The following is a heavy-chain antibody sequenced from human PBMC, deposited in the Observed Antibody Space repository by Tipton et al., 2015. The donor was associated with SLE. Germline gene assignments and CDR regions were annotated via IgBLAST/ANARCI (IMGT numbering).Heavy chain of an antibody. CDR2: INHSGST. CDR3: AGVSRDAFEI. V-gene: IGHV4-34*01. Sequence: TLSLTCAVYGGSFSGYRWSWIRQPPGKGLEWIGEINHSGSTNYNPSLKSRVTISVDTSKNQFSLKLSSVTAADTAVYYCAGVSRDAFEIWGQGTMVTVSS. CDR1: GGSFSGYR. D-gene: IGHD5/OR15-5a*01. J-gene: IGHJ3*02.